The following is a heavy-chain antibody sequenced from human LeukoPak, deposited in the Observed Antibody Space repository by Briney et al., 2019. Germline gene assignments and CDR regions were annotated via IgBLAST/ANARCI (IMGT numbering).Heavy chain of an antibody. D-gene: IGHD6-19*01. CDR1: GYTFTGYY. J-gene: IGHJ4*02. CDR2: INPNSGGT. CDR3: ARGLGSSGWTDFDY. Sequence: ASVKVSCKASGYTFTGYYMHWVRQAPGQGLERMGWINPNSGGTNYAQKFQGRVTMTRDTSISTAYMELSRLRSDDTAVYYCARGLGSSGWTDFDYWGQGTLVTVSS. V-gene: IGHV1-2*02.